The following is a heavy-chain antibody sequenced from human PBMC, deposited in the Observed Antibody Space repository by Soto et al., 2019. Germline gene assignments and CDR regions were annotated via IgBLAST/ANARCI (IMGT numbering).Heavy chain of an antibody. CDR3: AIGGGSSRGQVYYGMDV. CDR1: GYTFTGYY. V-gene: IGHV1-2*04. J-gene: IGHJ6*02. D-gene: IGHD3-16*01. Sequence: ASVKVSCKASGYTFTGYYMHWVRQAPGQGLEWMGWINPNSGGTNYAQKFQGWVTMTRDTSISTAYMELSRLRSDDTAVYYCAIGGGSSRGQVYYGMDVWGQGTTVTVFS. CDR2: INPNSGGT.